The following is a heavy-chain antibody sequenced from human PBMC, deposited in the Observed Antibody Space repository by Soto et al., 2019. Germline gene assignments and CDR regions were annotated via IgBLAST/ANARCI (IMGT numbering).Heavy chain of an antibody. V-gene: IGHV4-34*01. CDR2: INHSGST. Sequence: SETLSLTCAVYGGSFSGYYWSWIRQPPGKGLEWIGEINHSGSTNYNPSLKSRVTISVDTSKNQFSLKLSSVTAADTAVYYCARGFIAVAGTWGQGTLVTVSS. J-gene: IGHJ4*02. CDR3: ARGFIAVAGT. CDR1: GGSFSGYY. D-gene: IGHD6-19*01.